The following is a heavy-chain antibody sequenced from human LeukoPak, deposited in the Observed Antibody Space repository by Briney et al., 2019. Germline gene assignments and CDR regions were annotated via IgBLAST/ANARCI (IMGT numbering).Heavy chain of an antibody. CDR1: GYTFTGYY. J-gene: IGHJ6*03. Sequence: ASVKVSCKASGYTFTGYYMHWVRQAPGQGLEWMGWINPNSGGTNYAQKFQGRVTVTRDTSISTAYMELSRLRSDDTAVYYCARSDTYYYYMDVWGTGTTVTVSS. CDR3: ARSDTYYYYMDV. CDR2: INPNSGGT. V-gene: IGHV1-2*02.